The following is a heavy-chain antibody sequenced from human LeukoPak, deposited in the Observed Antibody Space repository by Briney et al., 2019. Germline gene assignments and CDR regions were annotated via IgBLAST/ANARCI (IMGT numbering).Heavy chain of an antibody. D-gene: IGHD6-13*01. CDR3: ARDMSIAAAGLDY. CDR2: IIPIFGTA. J-gene: IGHJ4*02. CDR1: GYTFTDYY. Sequence: ASVKVSCKASGYTFTDYYMHWVRQAPGQGLEWMGGIIPIFGTANYAQKFQGRVTITADESTSTAYMELSSLRSEDTAVYYCARDMSIAAAGLDYWGQGTLVTVSS. V-gene: IGHV1-69*13.